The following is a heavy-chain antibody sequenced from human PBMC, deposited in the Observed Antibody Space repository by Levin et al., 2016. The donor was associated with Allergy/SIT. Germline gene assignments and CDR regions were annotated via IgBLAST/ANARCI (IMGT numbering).Heavy chain of an antibody. Sequence: GESLKISCAASGFTFSSYWLHWVRQAPGKGLVWVSRINSDGRTTTYADSVKGRFTISRDNAKNTLYLQMNSLRVEDTAVYYCASKIYCSGAGCYDDSSYYGMDVWGQGTTVTVSS. CDR2: INSDGRTT. CDR3: ASKIYCSGAGCYDDSSYYGMDV. J-gene: IGHJ6*02. D-gene: IGHD2-15*01. V-gene: IGHV3-74*01. CDR1: GFTFSSYW.